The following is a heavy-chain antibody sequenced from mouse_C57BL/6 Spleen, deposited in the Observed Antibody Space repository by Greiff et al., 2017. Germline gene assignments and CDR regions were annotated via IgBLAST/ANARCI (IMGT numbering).Heavy chain of an antibody. D-gene: IGHD1-1*01. CDR3: ARERDYHYGSSYNWYFDV. CDR1: GYTFTGYW. J-gene: IGHJ1*03. Sequence: QVQLQQPGAELVRPGSSVKLSCKASGYTFTGYWMDWVKQRPGQGLEWIGNIYPSDSETHYNQKFKDKATLTVDKSSSTAYMQLSSLSSEDSAVYYCARERDYHYGSSYNWYFDVWGTGTTVTVSS. V-gene: IGHV1-61*01. CDR2: IYPSDSET.